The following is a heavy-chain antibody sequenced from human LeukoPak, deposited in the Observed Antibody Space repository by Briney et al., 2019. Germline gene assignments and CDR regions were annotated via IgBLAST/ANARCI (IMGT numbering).Heavy chain of an antibody. J-gene: IGHJ4*02. CDR1: GYTFSGYA. D-gene: IGHD5-24*01. CDR3: ARGIWSATRVDYYLDN. V-gene: IGHV1-3*01. CDR2: INAGNGHT. Sequence: ASVKVSCKASGYTFSGYAVHWVRQAPGQRFEWMGWINAGNGHTKYSQNFQGRVTITRDSSANIVYMELSSLTSEDSAVYYCARGIWSATRVDYYLDNWGQGTLVTVSS.